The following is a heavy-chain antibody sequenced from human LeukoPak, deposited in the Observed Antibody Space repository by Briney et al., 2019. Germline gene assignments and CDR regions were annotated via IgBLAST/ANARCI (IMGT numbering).Heavy chain of an antibody. J-gene: IGHJ4*02. CDR3: ATHLLVSGPYYFDY. V-gene: IGHV3-23*01. CDR2: ISGSGDST. CDR1: GFTFSGYA. D-gene: IGHD3-9*01. Sequence: GGSLRLSCAASGFTFSGYAMSWVRQAPGKGLEWVSAISGSGDSTDYADSVKGRFTISRDNSKNTLYLQMNSLRAEDTAVYYCATHLLVSGPYYFDYWGQGTLVTVSS.